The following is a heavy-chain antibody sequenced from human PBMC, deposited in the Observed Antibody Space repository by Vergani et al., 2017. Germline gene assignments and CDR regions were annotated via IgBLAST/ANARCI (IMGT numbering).Heavy chain of an antibody. CDR1: GGSFNTYY. V-gene: IGHV4-59*13. J-gene: IGHJ6*02. Sequence: QVQLEESGPGLVKPSETLSLTCTVSGGSFNTYYWSWIRQYPGKGLEWIGYIYSTGSTNYNPSRNSRVTMPVDTAKNQFSLKLRSVTAADTAVYFCARVMYRDEASTGYRLEGMDIWGQGTTVTISS. CDR3: ARVMYRDEASTGYRLEGMDI. D-gene: IGHD3-9*01. CDR2: IYSTGST.